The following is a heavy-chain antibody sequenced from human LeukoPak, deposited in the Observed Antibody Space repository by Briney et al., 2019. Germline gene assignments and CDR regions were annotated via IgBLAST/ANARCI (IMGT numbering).Heavy chain of an antibody. V-gene: IGHV3-74*01. CDR1: GFIFSSTW. Sequence: PGGSLRLSCAGSGFIFSSTWMHWVRQAPGEGLVWVSRINSDGSTINYADSVKGRLTISRDNAKNTLYLQMNSLRAEDTALYFCATAGNYRFDYWGQGTLVTVSS. CDR3: ATAGNYRFDY. J-gene: IGHJ4*02. CDR2: INSDGSTI. D-gene: IGHD1-7*01.